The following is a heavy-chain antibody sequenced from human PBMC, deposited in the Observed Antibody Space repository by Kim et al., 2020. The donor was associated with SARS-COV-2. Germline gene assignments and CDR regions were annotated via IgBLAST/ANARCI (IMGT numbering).Heavy chain of an antibody. J-gene: IGHJ4*02. CDR3: VKGISFRDY. V-gene: IGHV3-23*01. CDR2: ITNNGGGT. CDR1: GFTFSNQA. Sequence: GGSLRLSCAASGFTFSNQAMSWVRQAPGKGLEWVSSITNNGGGTYYADSVKGRFTISRDNSKNTLSLEMNSLGAEDTALYFCVKGISFRDYWGQGTLVTVSS.